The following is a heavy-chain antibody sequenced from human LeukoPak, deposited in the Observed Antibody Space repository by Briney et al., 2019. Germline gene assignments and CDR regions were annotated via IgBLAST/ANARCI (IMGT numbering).Heavy chain of an antibody. Sequence: ASVKVSCKASGYSFSAYYMHWVRQAPGQGLDWMGVINPSGGSTSYALKFQDRVTVSRDTSTSTVYMELSSLRSDDTAVYFCATSGSYHKYYFDYWGQGTLDTVSS. CDR2: INPSGGST. J-gene: IGHJ4*02. D-gene: IGHD1-26*01. CDR3: ATSGSYHKYYFDY. V-gene: IGHV1-46*01. CDR1: GYSFSAYY.